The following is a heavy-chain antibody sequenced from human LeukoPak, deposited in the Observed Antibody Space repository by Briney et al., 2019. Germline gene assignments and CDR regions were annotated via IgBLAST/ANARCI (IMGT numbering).Heavy chain of an antibody. CDR1: GFTFSHYA. CDR2: ISYDGSTE. J-gene: IGHJ3*02. V-gene: IGHV3-30-3*01. Sequence: GGSLRLSCAASGFTFSHYAIHWVRQAPGKGLEWVAVISYDGSTESYADSVRGRFTISRDNSKNTLYLQMNSLRNEDTAVYYCARGRRPDAFDSWGQGTRVTVSS. CDR3: ARGRRPDAFDS.